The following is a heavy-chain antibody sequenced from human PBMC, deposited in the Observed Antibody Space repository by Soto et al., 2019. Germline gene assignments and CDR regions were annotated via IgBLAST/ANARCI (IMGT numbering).Heavy chain of an antibody. J-gene: IGHJ5*02. CDR2: IIPIFGTA. Sequence: SVKVSFKASGGTFSSYAISWVRQAPGQGLEWMGGIIPIFGTANYAQKFQGRVTITADKSTSTAYMELSSLRSEDTAVYYCARGPPSIAVAGKAVWFDPWGQGTLVTVSS. CDR3: ARGPPSIAVAGKAVWFDP. CDR1: GGTFSSYA. V-gene: IGHV1-69*06. D-gene: IGHD6-19*01.